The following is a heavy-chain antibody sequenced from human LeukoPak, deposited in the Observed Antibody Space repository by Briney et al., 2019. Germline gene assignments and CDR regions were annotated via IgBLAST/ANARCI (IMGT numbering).Heavy chain of an antibody. CDR2: ISSSGGST. CDR1: GFTLCSHA. CDR3: AILRGYSSGWYEVNY. Sequence: GGSLRLSCAASGFTLCSHAMSWVRQAPGKGLEGVSGISSSGGSTYYADSVKGRFTIYRDNSRNTLYLQMNSPRAEDRAVYDCAILRGYSSGWYEVNYWGQGTLVSVSS. V-gene: IGHV3-23*01. J-gene: IGHJ4*02. D-gene: IGHD6-13*01.